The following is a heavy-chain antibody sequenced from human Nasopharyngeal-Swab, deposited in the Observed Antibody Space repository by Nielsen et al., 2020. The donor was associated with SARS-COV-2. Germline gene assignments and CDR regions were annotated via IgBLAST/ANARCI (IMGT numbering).Heavy chain of an antibody. CDR3: AKVFTAATGSYFDF. Sequence: GGSLRLSCAASGFTFSSYGMHWVRQAPGKGLEWVAVISYDGSNKYYADSVKGRFTISRDNSKNTLYLQMNSLRAEDTATYYCAKVFTAATGSYFDFWGQGTLVTVSS. CDR1: GFTFSSYG. D-gene: IGHD6-13*01. V-gene: IGHV3-30*18. CDR2: ISYDGSNK. J-gene: IGHJ4*02.